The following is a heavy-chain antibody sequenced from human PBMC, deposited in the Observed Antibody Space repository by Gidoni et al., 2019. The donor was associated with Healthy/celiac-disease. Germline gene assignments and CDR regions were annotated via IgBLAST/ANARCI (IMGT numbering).Heavy chain of an antibody. CDR3: ARNGEITMVQGVPPPYYYGMDV. V-gene: IGHV1-46*03. D-gene: IGHD3-10*01. Sequence: QVQLVQSGAEVKKPGASVKVSCKASGYTFPSYHLHWVRHAPGQGLEWMGIINPRGGSTSYAQKFQGRVTMTRDTSTSTVYMELSSLRSEDTAVYYCARNGEITMVQGVPPPYYYGMDVWGQGTTVTVSS. CDR2: INPRGGST. CDR1: GYTFPSYH. J-gene: IGHJ6*02.